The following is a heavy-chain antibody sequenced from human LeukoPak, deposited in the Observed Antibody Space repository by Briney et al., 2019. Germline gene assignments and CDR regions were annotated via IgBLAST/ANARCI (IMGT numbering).Heavy chain of an antibody. CDR1: GFTFSSHA. CDR3: AKGQRPYSSSWYDY. D-gene: IGHD6-13*01. CDR2: ISGSGGST. V-gene: IGHV3-23*01. J-gene: IGHJ4*02. Sequence: GGSLRLPCAAWGFTFSSHAMSWVRRAPGKGREWVSAISGSGGSTYYADSVKRRFTISRDNSKNTLYMQMNSLRAEDTAVYYCAKGQRPYSSSWYDYWGQGTLVTVSS.